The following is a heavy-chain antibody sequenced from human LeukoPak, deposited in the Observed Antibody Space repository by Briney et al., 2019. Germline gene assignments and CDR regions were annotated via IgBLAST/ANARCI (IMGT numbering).Heavy chain of an antibody. CDR1: GFTFGSYA. CDR3: ARETDGDYAYYGMDV. D-gene: IGHD4-17*01. Sequence: PGGSLRLSCAASGFTFGSYAMHWVRQAPGKGLEWVAVISYDGSNKYYADSVKGRFTISRDNSKNTLYLQMNSLRAEDTAVYYCARETDGDYAYYGMDVWGQGTTVTVSS. CDR2: ISYDGSNK. J-gene: IGHJ6*02. V-gene: IGHV3-30-3*01.